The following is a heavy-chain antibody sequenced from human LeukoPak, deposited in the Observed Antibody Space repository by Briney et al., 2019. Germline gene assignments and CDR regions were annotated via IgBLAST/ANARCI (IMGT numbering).Heavy chain of an antibody. V-gene: IGHV3-23*01. CDR2: ITGNGDNT. CDR3: AKETMIVDPIDY. D-gene: IGHD3-22*01. J-gene: IGHJ4*02. Sequence: GGSLRLSCAASGFTFSTYVMSWVRQAPGKGLEYLSLITGNGDNTYYADSVKGRFTISRDNSKNTLYLQMNSLRAEDTAVYYCAKETMIVDPIDYWGQGTLVTVSS. CDR1: GFTFSTYV.